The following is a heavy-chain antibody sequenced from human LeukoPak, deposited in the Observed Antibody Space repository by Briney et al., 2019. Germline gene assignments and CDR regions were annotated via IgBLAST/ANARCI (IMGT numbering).Heavy chain of an antibody. D-gene: IGHD2-15*01. V-gene: IGHV4-38-2*01. Sequence: SETPSLTCVVSSYSISSGYYWGWIRQPPGKGLEWIGSISHSVGTYYNPSLKTRVTISVDTSKNQFSLRLSSGTAADTAVYYCARASRFCSGGSCSYYFDSWGQGSLVTVSS. J-gene: IGHJ4*02. CDR1: SYSISSGYY. CDR3: ARASRFCSGGSCSYYFDS. CDR2: ISHSVGT.